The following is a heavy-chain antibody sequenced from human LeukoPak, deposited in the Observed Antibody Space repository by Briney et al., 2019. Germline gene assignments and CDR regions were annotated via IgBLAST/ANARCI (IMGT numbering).Heavy chain of an antibody. Sequence: KPSETLSLTCAVYGGSFSGYYWSWIRQPPGKGLEWIGEINHSGSTNYNPSLKSRVTISVDTSKNQFSLKLSSVTAADTAVYYCARGPSSYDFWSGYYTGRYYFDYWGQGTLVTVSS. CDR1: GGSFSGYY. CDR3: ARGPSSYDFWSGYYTGRYYFDY. V-gene: IGHV4-34*01. J-gene: IGHJ4*02. D-gene: IGHD3-3*01. CDR2: INHSGST.